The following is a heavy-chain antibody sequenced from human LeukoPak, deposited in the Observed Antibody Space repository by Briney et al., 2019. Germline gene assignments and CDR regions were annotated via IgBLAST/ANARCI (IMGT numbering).Heavy chain of an antibody. CDR1: GFTFSYYA. J-gene: IGHJ4*02. Sequence: GSLRLSCAVSGFTFSYYAMSWVRQAPGKGLEWVSTISGSGGGTYYADSVKGRFTISRDNSKNTLNLQMNSLRAEDTAVYYCARQTGTPVPSICDYWGQGNLVTVSS. D-gene: IGHD1-1*01. CDR3: ARQTGTPVPSICDY. V-gene: IGHV3-23*01. CDR2: ISGSGGGT.